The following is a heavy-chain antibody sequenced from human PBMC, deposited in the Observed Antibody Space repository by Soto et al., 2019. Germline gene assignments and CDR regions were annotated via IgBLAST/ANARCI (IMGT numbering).Heavy chain of an antibody. V-gene: IGHV4-39*01. CDR2: IYYSGST. D-gene: IGHD3-10*01. CDR3: ARLLRPGRYGMDV. J-gene: IGHJ6*02. Sequence: TSEILSLTCTVSGGSISSSSYYWGWIRQPPGKGLEWIGSIYYSGSTYYNPSLKSRVTISVDTSKNQFSLKLSSVTAADTAVYYCARLLRPGRYGMDVWGQGTTVTVSS. CDR1: GGSISSSSYY.